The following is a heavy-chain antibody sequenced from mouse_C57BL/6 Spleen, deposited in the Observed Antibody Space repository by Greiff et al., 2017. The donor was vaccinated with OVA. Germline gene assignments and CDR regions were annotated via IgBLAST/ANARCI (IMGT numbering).Heavy chain of an antibody. D-gene: IGHD1-1*01. CDR2: IDPENGDT. Sequence: EVKLQESGAELVRPGASVKLSCTASGFNIKDDYMHWVKQRPEQGLEWIGWIDPENGDTEYASKFQGKATITADTSSNTAYLQLSSLTSEDTAVYYCTTNYYGSSYWGQGTTLTVSS. CDR1: GFNIKDDY. V-gene: IGHV14-4*01. CDR3: TTNYYGSSY. J-gene: IGHJ2*01.